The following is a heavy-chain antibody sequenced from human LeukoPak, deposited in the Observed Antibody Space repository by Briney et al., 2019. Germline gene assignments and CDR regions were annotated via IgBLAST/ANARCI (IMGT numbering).Heavy chain of an antibody. CDR3: ARAGYSSSSGFYVYY. V-gene: IGHV3-30-3*01. CDR1: GFTFSSYA. CDR2: ISYDGSNK. J-gene: IGHJ4*02. D-gene: IGHD6-6*01. Sequence: GGSLRLSCAASGFTFSSYAMHWVRQAPGKGLEWVAVISYDGSNKYYADSVKGRFTISRDNSKNTLYLQMNSLRAEDTAVYYCARAGYSSSSGFYVYYWGQGTLVTVSS.